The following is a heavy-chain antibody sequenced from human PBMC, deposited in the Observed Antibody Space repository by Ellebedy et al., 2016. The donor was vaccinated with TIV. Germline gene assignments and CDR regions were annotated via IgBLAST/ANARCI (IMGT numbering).Heavy chain of an antibody. CDR3: ARARYYDSSGSDDY. CDR2: ISFYNGNT. V-gene: IGHV1-18*01. J-gene: IGHJ4*02. CDR1: GYTLYNTG. D-gene: IGHD3-22*01. Sequence: AASVKVSCKASGYTLYNTGMSWVRQAPGQGLEWMGWISFYNGNTNYAQQFPDRVAVTTDTSTNTGYMEVRGLRSDDTAVYYCARARYYDSSGSDDYWGQGTPVTVSS.